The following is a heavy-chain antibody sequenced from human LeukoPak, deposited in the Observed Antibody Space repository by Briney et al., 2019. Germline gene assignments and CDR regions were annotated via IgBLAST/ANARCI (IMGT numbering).Heavy chain of an antibody. D-gene: IGHD1-1*01. Sequence: SGGSLRLSCAASGFTFSDYDMHWVRQPTGKGLEWVAAIGTAGDTYYTGSVKGRFTISRENAENSLYLQMNSLRAGDTAVYYCARVAKERVGGVYYFDYWGQRTLVTVSS. CDR3: ARVAKERVGGVYYFDY. V-gene: IGHV3-13*01. J-gene: IGHJ4*02. CDR2: IGTAGDT. CDR1: GFTFSDYD.